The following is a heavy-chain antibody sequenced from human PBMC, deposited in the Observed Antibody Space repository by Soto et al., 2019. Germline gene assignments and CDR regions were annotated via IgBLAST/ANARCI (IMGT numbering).Heavy chain of an antibody. Sequence: QVQLVQSGAEVKKPGSSVKVSCKASGGTFSSYTISWVRQAPGQGLEWMGRIIPILGIANYAQKFQGRVTITANKATSTAYMELSSLRSEDTAVYYCARWPPAAGFDYWGQGTLVTVSS. CDR1: GGTFSSYT. J-gene: IGHJ4*02. CDR3: ARWPPAAGFDY. V-gene: IGHV1-69*02. CDR2: IIPILGIA. D-gene: IGHD6-13*01.